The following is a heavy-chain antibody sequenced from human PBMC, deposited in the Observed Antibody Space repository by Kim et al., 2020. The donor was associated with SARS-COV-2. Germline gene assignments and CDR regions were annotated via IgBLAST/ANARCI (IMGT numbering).Heavy chain of an antibody. CDR3: ARGAVGGGMDV. V-gene: IGHV1-3*01. D-gene: IGHD1-26*01. J-gene: IGHJ6*02. CDR2: T. Sequence: TKHSQDFQGRVTITRDTTASTASMELSSLRSEDTAVYYCARGAVGGGMDVWGQGTTVTVSS.